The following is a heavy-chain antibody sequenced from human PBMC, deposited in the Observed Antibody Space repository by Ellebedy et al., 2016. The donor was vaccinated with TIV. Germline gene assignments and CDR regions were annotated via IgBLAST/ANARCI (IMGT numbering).Heavy chain of an antibody. CDR2: ISYSGST. CDR3: ARVHGDRAPYYWYFDF. Sequence: SETLSLTXSVSGGSFTSGAYYWSWIRQHPGKGLEWVGYISYSGSTHYNPSLESRLTMSLDTSKKEFYLDLRTVTAADTAIYYCARVHGDRAPYYWYFDFWGRGTLVTVSS. D-gene: IGHD2-21*02. CDR1: GGSFTSGAYY. J-gene: IGHJ2*01. V-gene: IGHV4-31*02.